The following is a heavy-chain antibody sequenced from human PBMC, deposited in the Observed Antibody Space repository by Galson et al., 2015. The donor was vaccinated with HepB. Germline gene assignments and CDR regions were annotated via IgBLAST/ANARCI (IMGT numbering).Heavy chain of an antibody. D-gene: IGHD3-22*01. CDR3: ARQYYDSSLYPKWFDP. CDR1: GGSVSSSGYY. Sequence: ETLSLTCAVSGGSVSSSGYYWGWIRQPPGKGLEWIGSIYYSGKTYSNPSLKNRGSISVDTSKNQFSLKLSSVTAADTAVYYCARQYYDSSLYPKWFDPWGQGTLVTVSS. CDR2: IYYSGKT. J-gene: IGHJ5*02. V-gene: IGHV4-39*01.